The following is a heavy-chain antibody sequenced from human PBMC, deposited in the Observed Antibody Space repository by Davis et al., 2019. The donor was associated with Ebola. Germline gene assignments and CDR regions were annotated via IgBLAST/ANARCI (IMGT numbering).Heavy chain of an antibody. Sequence: GESLKISCAASGFTFDTYWMHWVRQAPGKGLVWVARINYDGRGTTYADSVKGRFTISRDNAQNTLYLRLNSLRADDTAVYFCTRGAYYQDSTGYDAFDIWGPGTVVTVSS. CDR2: INYDGRGT. D-gene: IGHD3-22*01. V-gene: IGHV3-74*01. J-gene: IGHJ3*02. CDR3: TRGAYYQDSTGYDAFDI. CDR1: GFTFDTYW.